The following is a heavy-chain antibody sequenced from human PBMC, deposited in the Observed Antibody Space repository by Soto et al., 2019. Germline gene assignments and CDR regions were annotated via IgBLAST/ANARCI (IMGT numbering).Heavy chain of an antibody. V-gene: IGHV4-39*01. J-gene: IGHJ6*02. CDR3: ARRGSSGQIYHYGMDV. D-gene: IGHD6-25*01. Sequence: QVQLQESGPGLVKPSETLSLTCTVSGDSVSSSYYYWGWIRQPPGKGLEWIGSIFYSGSTYHNASLRGRVTHSVDSSKILFSLNLSSVTAAHTALYYCARRGSSGQIYHYGMDVWSQGATVTASS. CDR2: IFYSGST. CDR1: GDSVSSSYYY.